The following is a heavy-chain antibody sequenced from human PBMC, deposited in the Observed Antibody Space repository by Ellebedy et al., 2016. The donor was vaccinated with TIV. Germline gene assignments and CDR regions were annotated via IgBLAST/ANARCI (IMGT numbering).Heavy chain of an antibody. Sequence: AASVKVSCKASGYSFTSYYMHWVRQGPGQGLEWMGIINPSGGSTSYAQKFQGRVTMTRDTSTNTVYMELSSLTSEDSAVYYCARDGSGGSFYYYDMDGWGQGTTVTVSS. CDR2: INPSGGST. CDR1: GYSFTSYY. J-gene: IGHJ6*02. D-gene: IGHD2-15*01. CDR3: ARDGSGGSFYYYDMDG. V-gene: IGHV1-46*01.